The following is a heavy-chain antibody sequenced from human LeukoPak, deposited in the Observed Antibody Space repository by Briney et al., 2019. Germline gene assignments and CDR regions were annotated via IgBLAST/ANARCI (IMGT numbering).Heavy chain of an antibody. CDR1: GYTFSNYG. CDR2: ISAYNGNT. D-gene: IGHD3-9*01. Sequence: ASVKVSCKASGYTFSNYGVSLVRQAPGQGLDWMGWISAYNGNTNYAQKLQGRVTMTTDTSTNTAYMELRSLKSDDTAVYYCARDDYDILTGPHYYYYGMDVWGQGTTVTVSS. J-gene: IGHJ6*02. CDR3: ARDDYDILTGPHYYYYGMDV. V-gene: IGHV1-18*01.